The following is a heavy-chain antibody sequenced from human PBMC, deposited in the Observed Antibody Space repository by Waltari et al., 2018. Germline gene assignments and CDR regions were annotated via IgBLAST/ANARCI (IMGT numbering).Heavy chain of an antibody. Sequence: EVQLLESGGGLVQPGGSLRLSCAASGFTFSSYALSWVRQAPWKGLECVSAIGGSGGSTYYAHSVKGRFTISSDNFKNTLYLQMNSLRAEDTAVYYCAKDQRAGRSDYWGQRTLVTGSS. CDR1: GFTFSSYA. CDR2: IGGSGGST. D-gene: IGHD4-17*01. CDR3: AKDQRAGRSDY. J-gene: IGHJ4*02. V-gene: IGHV3-23*01.